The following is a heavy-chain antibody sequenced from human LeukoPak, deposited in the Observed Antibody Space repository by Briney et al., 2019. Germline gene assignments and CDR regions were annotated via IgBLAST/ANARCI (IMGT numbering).Heavy chain of an antibody. J-gene: IGHJ2*01. CDR2: ISAYNGNT. Sequence: GASVKVSCKASGYTFTSYGISWVRQAPGQGLEWMGWISAYNGNTNYAQKLQGRVTMTTDTSTSTAYMELRSLRSDDTAVYYCARDQAIAAYWYFDLWGRGTLVTVCS. V-gene: IGHV1-18*01. D-gene: IGHD6-13*01. CDR1: GYTFTSYG. CDR3: ARDQAIAAYWYFDL.